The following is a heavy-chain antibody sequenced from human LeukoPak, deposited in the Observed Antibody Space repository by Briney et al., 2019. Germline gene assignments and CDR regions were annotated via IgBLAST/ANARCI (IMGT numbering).Heavy chain of an antibody. V-gene: IGHV4-31*03. D-gene: IGHD5-12*01. Sequence: SETLSLTCTVSGVSISSGGYYWSWLRQHPGKGLEWIGYIYYSGSTYYNPSLKSRVTISVDTSKNQFSLKLSSVTAADTAVYYCARLRGVSGSGFDPWGQGTLVTVSS. J-gene: IGHJ5*02. CDR1: GVSISSGGYY. CDR2: IYYSGST. CDR3: ARLRGVSGSGFDP.